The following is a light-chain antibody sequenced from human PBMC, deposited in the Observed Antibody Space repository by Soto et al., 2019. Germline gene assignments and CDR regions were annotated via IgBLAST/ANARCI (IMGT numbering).Light chain of an antibody. CDR1: QSLSSNF. CDR3: QQYSGSPLT. V-gene: IGKV3-20*01. Sequence: DIELTQSPCSLSVSAGERATLSCPASQSLSSNFIAWYQQTPGQAPSLLNDEASSRAAVIPNRFSSRAAGTDFTLTSTILAHEVVAVYHCQQYSGSPLTFGQGTKVEIK. J-gene: IGKJ5*01. CDR2: EAS.